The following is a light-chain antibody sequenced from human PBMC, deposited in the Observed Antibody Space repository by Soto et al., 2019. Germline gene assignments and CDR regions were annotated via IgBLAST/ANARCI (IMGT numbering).Light chain of an antibody. J-gene: IGKJ1*01. CDR1: QSVRSSY. Sequence: EIVLTQSRGTLSLSPGERAILSCRASQSVRSSYLAWNQQKPGQAPRPLIYGASSRATGIPDRLSGSGSGTDLTLPIGRLEPEDFALYYCQQYGSSPATFGQGTKVEIK. CDR2: GAS. CDR3: QQYGSSPAT. V-gene: IGKV3-20*01.